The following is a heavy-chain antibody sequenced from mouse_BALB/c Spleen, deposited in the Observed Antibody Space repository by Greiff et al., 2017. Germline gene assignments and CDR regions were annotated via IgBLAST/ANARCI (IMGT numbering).Heavy chain of an antibody. CDR2: INPSNGGT. V-gene: IGHV1S81*02. D-gene: IGHD1-1*01. J-gene: IGHJ4*01. Sequence: QVQLQQPGAELVKPGASVKLSCKASGYTFTSYYMYWVKQRPGQGLEWIGGINPSNGGTNFNEKFKSKATLTVDKSSSTAYMQLSSLTSEDSAVYYCTSWGRGSSYYYAMDYWGQGTSVTVSS. CDR1: GYTFTSYY. CDR3: TSWGRGSSYYYAMDY.